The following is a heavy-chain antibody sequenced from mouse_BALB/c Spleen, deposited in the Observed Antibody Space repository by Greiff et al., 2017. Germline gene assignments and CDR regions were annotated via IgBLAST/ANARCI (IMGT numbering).Heavy chain of an antibody. V-gene: IGHV5-6-4*01. J-gene: IGHJ4*01. CDR3: TRGYGKDY. CDR1: GFTFSSYT. CDR2: ISSGSSYT. Sequence: EVQRVESGGGLVKPGGSLKLSCAASGFTFSSYTMSWVRQTPEKRLEWVATISSGSSYTYYPDSVKGRFTISRDNAKNTLYLQMSSLKSEDTAMYYCTRGYGKDYWGQGTSVTVSS.